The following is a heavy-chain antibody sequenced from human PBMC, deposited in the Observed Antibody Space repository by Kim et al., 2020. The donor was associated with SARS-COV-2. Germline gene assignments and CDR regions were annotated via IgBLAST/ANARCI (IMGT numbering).Heavy chain of an antibody. CDR3: AKDSLGYCSGGSCYSPLLFQH. J-gene: IGHJ1*01. V-gene: IGHV3-23*01. CDR1: GFTFSSYA. Sequence: GGSLRLSCAASGFTFSSYAMSWVRQAPGKGLEWVSAISGSGGSTYYADSVKGRFTISRDNSKNTLYLQMNSLRAEDTAVYYCAKDSLGYCSGGSCYSPLLFQHWGQGTLVTVSS. D-gene: IGHD2-15*01. CDR2: ISGSGGST.